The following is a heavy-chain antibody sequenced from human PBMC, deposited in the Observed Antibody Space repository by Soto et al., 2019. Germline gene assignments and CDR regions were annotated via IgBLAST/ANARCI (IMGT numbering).Heavy chain of an antibody. J-gene: IGHJ4*02. CDR3: ATYYYGSGSYPH. D-gene: IGHD3-10*01. V-gene: IGHV4-30-4*01. CDR1: GGSISSGDYY. Sequence: SETLSLTCTVSGGSISSGDYYWSWIRQPPGKGLEWIGYIYYSGSTYYNPSLKSRVTISVDTSKNQFSLKLSSVTAADTAVYYCATYYYGSGSYPHWGQGTLVTVSS. CDR2: IYYSGST.